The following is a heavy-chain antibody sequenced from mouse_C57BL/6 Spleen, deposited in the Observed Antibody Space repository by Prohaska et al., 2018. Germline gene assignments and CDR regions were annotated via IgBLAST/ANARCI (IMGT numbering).Heavy chain of an antibody. D-gene: IGHD1-1*01. V-gene: IGHV1-50*01. CDR2: EPSDSYT. Sequence: EPSDSYTNYNQKFKGKATLTVDTSSSTAYMQLSSLTSEDSAIYYGARGDYGSSYNYWGQGTTLTVSS. CDR3: ARGDYGSSYNY. J-gene: IGHJ2*01.